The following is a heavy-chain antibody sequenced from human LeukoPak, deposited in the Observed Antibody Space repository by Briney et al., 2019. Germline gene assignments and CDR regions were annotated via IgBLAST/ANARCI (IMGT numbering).Heavy chain of an antibody. CDR2: VYHTGFT. CDR1: GDSVSNNTW. Sequence: SGTLSLTCVVSGDSVSNNTWWTWVRQPPGKGLEWIGEVYHTGFTRYNPSLESRVTMSVDKSINQFSLSLSSVTAADTAVYFCARDGRYTYGSNLLDCWGQGTLVTVSS. CDR3: ARDGRYTYGSNLLDC. D-gene: IGHD3-9*01. V-gene: IGHV4-4*02. J-gene: IGHJ4*02.